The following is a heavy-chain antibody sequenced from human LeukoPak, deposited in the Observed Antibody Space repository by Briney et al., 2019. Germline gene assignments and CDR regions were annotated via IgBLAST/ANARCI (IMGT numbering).Heavy chain of an antibody. CDR3: ARDKGYNWNYPYFDY. D-gene: IGHD1-7*01. CDR1: GGTFSSYA. V-gene: IGHV1-69*01. Sequence: ASVKVSCKASGGTFSSYAISWVRQAPGQGLEWMGGIIPIFGTANYAQKFQGRVTITADESTSTAYMELSSLRFEDTAVYYCARDKGYNWNYPYFDYWGQGTLVTVSS. CDR2: IIPIFGTA. J-gene: IGHJ4*02.